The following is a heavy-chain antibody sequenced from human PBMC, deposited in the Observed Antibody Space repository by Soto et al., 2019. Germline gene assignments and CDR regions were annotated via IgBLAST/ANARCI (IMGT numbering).Heavy chain of an antibody. J-gene: IGHJ6*02. V-gene: IGHV6-1*01. D-gene: IGHD3-3*01. Sequence: SQTLSLTCAISGDSVSSNSAAWNWIRQSPSRGLEWLGRTYYRSKWYYDYAISVKSRITINPDTSKNQFSLQLNSVTPDDTAVYHCAREIFGVGIYGMDVWGQGTTVTVSS. CDR2: TYYRSKWYY. CDR3: AREIFGVGIYGMDV. CDR1: GDSVSSNSAA.